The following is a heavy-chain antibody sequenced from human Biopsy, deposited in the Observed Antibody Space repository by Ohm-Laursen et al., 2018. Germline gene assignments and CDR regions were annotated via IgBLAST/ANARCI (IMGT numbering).Heavy chain of an antibody. CDR2: INPSGSTT. J-gene: IGHJ6*02. Sequence: ASVKVSCKASGYSFTSYYMHWVRQAPGQGLEWMGMINPSGSTTSYPQIFQGRVTMTRDTSKSTVYMELSSLRSADTAVYFCAIDCQPYLVTIHYYYYGMDVWGQRTTVTVSS. V-gene: IGHV1-46*01. D-gene: IGHD3-9*01. CDR1: GYSFTSYY. CDR3: AIDCQPYLVTIHYYYYGMDV.